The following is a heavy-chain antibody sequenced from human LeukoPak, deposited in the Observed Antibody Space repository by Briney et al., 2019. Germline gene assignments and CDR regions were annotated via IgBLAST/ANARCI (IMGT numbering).Heavy chain of an antibody. V-gene: IGHV3-7*05. J-gene: IGHJ4*02. CDR1: GFTFSSYW. CDR3: ARAPYTTGRSFYFDS. D-gene: IGHD2-2*02. CDR2: IKQDGSEK. Sequence: GGSLRLSCAASGFTFSSYWMSWVRQAPGKGLEWVANIKQDGSEKYYVDSVKGRFTISRDNAKNSLYLQMNSRRAEDTAVYYCARAPYTTGRSFYFDSWGQGTLVTVSS.